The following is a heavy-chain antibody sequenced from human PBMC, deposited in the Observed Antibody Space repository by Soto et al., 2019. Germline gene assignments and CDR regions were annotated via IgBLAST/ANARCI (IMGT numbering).Heavy chain of an antibody. J-gene: IGHJ4*02. CDR3: AGYDYGVDY. V-gene: IGHV4-39*01. CDR1: GGYIISSGGC. Sequence: SETLSLTYTVSGGYIISSGGCWGRIRQPPGKGLEWIGSIYYSGSTYYNPSLKSRVTISVDTSKNQFSLKLSSVTAAVTAVYYCAGYDYGVDYWGQGTLVTVSS. D-gene: IGHD5-12*01. CDR2: IYYSGST.